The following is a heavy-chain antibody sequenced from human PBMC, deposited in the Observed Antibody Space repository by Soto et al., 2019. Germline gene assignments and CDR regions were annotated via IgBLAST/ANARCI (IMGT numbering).Heavy chain of an antibody. D-gene: IGHD6-13*01. CDR2: INPNSGGT. J-gene: IGHJ6*02. CDR1: GYTFTGYY. CDR3: ARGGDSSSWSSNYYYYYGMDV. V-gene: IGHV1-2*04. Sequence: EASVKVSCKASGYTFTGYYIHWVRQAPGQGLEWMGWINPNSGGTNYAQKFQGWVTMTRDTSISTAYMELSRLRSDDTAVYYCARGGDSSSWSSNYYYYYGMDVWGQGTTVTVSS.